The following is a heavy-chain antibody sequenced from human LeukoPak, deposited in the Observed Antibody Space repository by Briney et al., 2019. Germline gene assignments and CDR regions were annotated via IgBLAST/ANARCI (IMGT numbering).Heavy chain of an antibody. V-gene: IGHV4-38-2*02. D-gene: IGHD5-18*01. CDR3: ARSHGGYSYGYWYYYYYYMDV. Sequence: PSETLSLTCTVSGYSISSGYYWGWIRQPPGKGLEWIGSIYHSGSTYYNPSLKSRVTISVDTSKNQFSLKLSSVTAADTAVYYCARSHGGYSYGYWYYYYYYMDVWGKGTTVTVSS. CDR1: GYSISSGYY. CDR2: IYHSGST. J-gene: IGHJ6*03.